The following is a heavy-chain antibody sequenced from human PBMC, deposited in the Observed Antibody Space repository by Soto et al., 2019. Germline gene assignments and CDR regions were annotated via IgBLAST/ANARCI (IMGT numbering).Heavy chain of an antibody. CDR2: INPNSGGT. CDR3: AREGATYYYDSSGYPESAFDI. J-gene: IGHJ3*02. CDR1: GYTFTGYY. V-gene: IGHV1-2*04. Sequence: ASVKVSCKASGYTFTGYYMHWVLQAPGQGLEWMGWINPNSGGTNYAQKFQGWVTMTRDTSISTAYMELSRLRSDDTAVYYCAREGATYYYDSSGYPESAFDIWGQGTMVTVSS. D-gene: IGHD3-22*01.